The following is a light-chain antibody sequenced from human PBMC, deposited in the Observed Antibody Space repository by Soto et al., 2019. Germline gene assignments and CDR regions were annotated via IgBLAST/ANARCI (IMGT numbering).Light chain of an antibody. V-gene: IGKV2-28*01. CDR2: LGS. Sequence: DVVLTPSPLSLPVTPGEPASISCRSSQSLLYSNGYIYLDWYVQKPGQSPQLLIFLGSNRASGVPDRFSGTVSGTDFTLSISRVEADDVGVYYCMQSRQLPRIVGGGTKVEIK. J-gene: IGKJ4*01. CDR1: QSLLYSNGYIY. CDR3: MQSRQLPRI.